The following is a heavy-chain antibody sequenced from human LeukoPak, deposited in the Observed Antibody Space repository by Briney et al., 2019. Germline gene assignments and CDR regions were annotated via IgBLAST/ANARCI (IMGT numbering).Heavy chain of an antibody. J-gene: IGHJ4*02. CDR3: ARESESSGWYDY. Sequence: GVSVTLFYAAHGFVFHDFARQRRRQAPGMGLLWVSLISGDGGRTFQASSGKGRFTISRDNSKNSLYLQMDSLRSDYTALYYCARESESSGWYDYWGQGTLVTVSS. D-gene: IGHD6-19*01. CDR1: GFVFHDFA. V-gene: IGHV3-43*02. CDR2: ISGDGGRT.